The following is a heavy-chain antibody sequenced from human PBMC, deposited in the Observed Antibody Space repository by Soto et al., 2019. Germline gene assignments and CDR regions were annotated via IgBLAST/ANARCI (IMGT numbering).Heavy chain of an antibody. CDR3: VRGDRGSSGWYGPYYYYGMDV. CDR2: INHSGST. CDR1: GGSFSGYY. Sequence: PSETLSLTCAVYGGSFSGYYWSWIRQPPGKGLEWIGEINHSGSTNYNPSLKSRVTISVDTSKNQFSLKLSSVTAADTAVYYCVRGDRGSSGWYGPYYYYGMDVWGQGTTVTVSS. D-gene: IGHD6-19*01. V-gene: IGHV4-34*01. J-gene: IGHJ6*02.